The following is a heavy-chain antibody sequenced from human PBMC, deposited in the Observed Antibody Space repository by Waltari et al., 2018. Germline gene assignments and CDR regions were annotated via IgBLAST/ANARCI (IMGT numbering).Heavy chain of an antibody. CDR2: IYHSGST. D-gene: IGHD1-26*01. CDR3: ARADVTYFSWVDY. J-gene: IGHJ4*02. V-gene: IGHV4-38-2*02. Sequence: QVQLQESGPGLVKPSETLSLTCTVSGYSISSGYYWGWIRQPPGKGLEWIGSIYHSGSTYYNPSLKSRVTISVDMSKNQFSLKLSSVIAADTAVYYCARADVTYFSWVDYWGQGTLVTVSS. CDR1: GYSISSGYY.